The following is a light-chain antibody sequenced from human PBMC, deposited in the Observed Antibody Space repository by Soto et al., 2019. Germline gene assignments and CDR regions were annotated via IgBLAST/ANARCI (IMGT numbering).Light chain of an antibody. CDR1: QTISSNN. Sequence: EIVLTQSPGTLSVSTGERATLSCRASQTISSNNLAWYQQKPGQAPSLRIYGTYSRATGIPDRFSGSGSGTDCTVTISRLEPDDSAIYYCQQYGSWTFGQGTKVEI. CDR3: QQYGSWT. V-gene: IGKV3-20*01. J-gene: IGKJ1*01. CDR2: GTY.